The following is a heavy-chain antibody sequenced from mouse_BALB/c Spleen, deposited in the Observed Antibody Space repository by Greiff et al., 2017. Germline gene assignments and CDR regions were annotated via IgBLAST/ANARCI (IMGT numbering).Heavy chain of an antibody. CDR2: IWSGGST. J-gene: IGHJ3*01. CDR3: ARNYYCSGRAWFDY. Sequence: QVQLKESGPGLVQPSQSLSITCTVSGFSLTSYGVHWVRQSPGKGLEWLGVIWSGGSTDYNAAFISRLSISKDNSKSQVFFKMNSLQANDTAIYYCARNYYCSGRAWFDYWGQGTLVTVSA. D-gene: IGHD1-1*01. CDR1: GFSLTSYG. V-gene: IGHV2-2*02.